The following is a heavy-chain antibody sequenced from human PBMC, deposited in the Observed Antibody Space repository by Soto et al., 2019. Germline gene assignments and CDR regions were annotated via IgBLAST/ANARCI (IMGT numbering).Heavy chain of an antibody. Sequence: QVQVVESGGGVVQPGRSLRLSCEASGFAFSNFGMHWVRQVPGKGLEWVAVIWHDGKNKDYADYAKGRFIISRDNSKNILYLEMNSLRVEDTAVYYCARDPGQDEAMDYWGQGTLVTVSS. CDR1: GFAFSNFG. CDR3: ARDPGQDEAMDY. J-gene: IGHJ4*02. V-gene: IGHV3-33*01. CDR2: IWHDGKNK.